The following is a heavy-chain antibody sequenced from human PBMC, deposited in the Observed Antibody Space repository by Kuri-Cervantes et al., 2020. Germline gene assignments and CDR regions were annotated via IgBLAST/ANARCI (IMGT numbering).Heavy chain of an antibody. D-gene: IGHD5-18*01. J-gene: IGHJ5*02. CDR3: ARDGVQLWLRGNWFDP. CDR1: GYTFTSYD. Sequence: ASVKVSCKASGYTFTSYDINWVRQATGQGLEWMGWMNPNSGNTGYAQKFQGRVTMTRNTSISTAYMELSSLRSEDTAVYYCARDGVQLWLRGNWFDPWGQGTLVTVSS. CDR2: MNPNSGNT. V-gene: IGHV1-8*01.